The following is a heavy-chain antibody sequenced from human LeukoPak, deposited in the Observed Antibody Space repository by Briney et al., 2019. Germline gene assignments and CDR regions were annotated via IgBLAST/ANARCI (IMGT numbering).Heavy chain of an antibody. CDR1: GGSISSYY. V-gene: IGHV4-59*01. CDR3: ARADGSAFDI. J-gene: IGHJ3*02. D-gene: IGHD5-24*01. CDR2: IYYSGST. Sequence: SSETLSLTGTVTGGSISSYYWSWIRQPPGKGLEWIGYIYYSGSTNYNHSLKRRVTLSVDTSKNQFSLKLSSVTAADTAVYYCARADGSAFDIWGQGTMVTVSS.